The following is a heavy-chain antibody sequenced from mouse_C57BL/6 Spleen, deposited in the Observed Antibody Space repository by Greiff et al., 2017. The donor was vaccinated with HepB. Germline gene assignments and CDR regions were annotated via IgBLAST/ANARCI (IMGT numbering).Heavy chain of an antibody. CDR3: AKQNWGYDWDIEV. CDR1: GFSLRSYG. Sequence: QVQLQESGPYLVPPSQPLSLPCPVSGFSLRSYGVHWFRKPPRKGLEWLGGIWSGGSIYSTPALSSRLSVSRDTSKSQVFLKMNSLQSEDTAVYHCAKQNWGYDWDIEVWGTGTTVTVSS. J-gene: IGHJ1*03. D-gene: IGHD3-1*01. CDR2: IWSGGSI. V-gene: IGHV2-7*01.